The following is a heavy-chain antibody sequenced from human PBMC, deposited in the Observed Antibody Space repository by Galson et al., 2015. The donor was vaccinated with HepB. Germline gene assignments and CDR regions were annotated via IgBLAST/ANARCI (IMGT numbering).Heavy chain of an antibody. J-gene: IGHJ4*02. CDR3: ARARGGSGWIRATLDS. CDR2: INHSGST. V-gene: IGHV4-34*01. Sequence: ETLSLTCAVYGGSFSGYYWSWIRQPPGKGLEWIGEINHSGSTNYNPSLKSRVTISVDTSKNQFSLKLSTVTAADTAVYYCARARGGSGWIRATLDSWAQGTLVTVSS. CDR1: GGSFSGYY. D-gene: IGHD6-19*01.